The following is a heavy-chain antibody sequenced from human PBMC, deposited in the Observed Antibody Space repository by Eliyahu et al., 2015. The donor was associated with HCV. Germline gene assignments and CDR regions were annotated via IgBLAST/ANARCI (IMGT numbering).Heavy chain of an antibody. CDR2: XYPGDSDA. CDR1: GXSFPLYX. D-gene: IGHD3-10*01. J-gene: IGHJ3*02. V-gene: IGHV5-51*03. CDR3: ARLSLAYGSGNDAFDI. Sequence: EVQLVQSGAEVNKPGESLXXSCXXSGXSFPLYXIGWVRQVSGKGLEWMAVXYPGDSDARYSPSXQGRVTISADKSISTAYLQWSSLKASDTAIYYCARLSLAYGSGNDAFDIWGQGTLVTVSS.